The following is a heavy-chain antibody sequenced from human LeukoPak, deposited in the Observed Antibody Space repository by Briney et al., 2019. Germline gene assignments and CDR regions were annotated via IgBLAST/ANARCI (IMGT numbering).Heavy chain of an antibody. CDR1: GYTFNVHY. V-gene: IGHV1-2*02. CDR3: ARDGNFDY. J-gene: IGHJ4*02. Sequence: ASVTVSCKASGYTFNVHYMHWVRQAPGQGLEWMGWINPDSGGTNYAQKFQGRVTMTRDTSISTAYMELTRLTSDDTAVYYCARDGNFDYWGQGTLVAVSS. CDR2: INPDSGGT.